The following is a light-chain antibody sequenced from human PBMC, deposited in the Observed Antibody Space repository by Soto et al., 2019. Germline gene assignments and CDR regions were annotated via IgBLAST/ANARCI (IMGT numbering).Light chain of an antibody. V-gene: IGKV3-20*01. CDR3: QQYGSSPTWT. Sequence: EIVLTQSPGTLSLSPGERATVSCRASQSVSSNYLAWYQQKPGQAPRLLIYSASSRATGIPDRFSGSGSGTDFTLTISRLEPEDFAVYYCQQYGSSPTWTFGQGTKVEIK. CDR2: SAS. CDR1: QSVSSNY. J-gene: IGKJ1*01.